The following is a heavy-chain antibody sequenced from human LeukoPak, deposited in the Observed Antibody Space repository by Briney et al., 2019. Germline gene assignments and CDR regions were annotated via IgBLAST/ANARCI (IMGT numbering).Heavy chain of an antibody. CDR2: ISAYNGNT. CDR1: GYTFTSYD. CDR3: ARVVAAAGNEGGAFDI. Sequence: ASVKVSCKASGYTFTSYDINWVRQAPGQGLEWMGWISAYNGNTNYAQKLQGRVTITRDTSASTAYMELSSLRSEDTAVYYCARVVAAAGNEGGAFDIWGQGTMVTVSS. D-gene: IGHD6-13*01. V-gene: IGHV1-18*01. J-gene: IGHJ3*02.